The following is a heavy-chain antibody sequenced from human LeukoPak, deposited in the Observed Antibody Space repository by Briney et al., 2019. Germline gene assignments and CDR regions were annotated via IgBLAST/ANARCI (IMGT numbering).Heavy chain of an antibody. V-gene: IGHV3-23*01. CDR3: AKASGFSVLLYAFDI. Sequence: GGSLRLSCAASGFTFSSYAMSWVRQAAGKGLEWVSAISGSGGSTYYADSVKGRFTISRDNSKNTLYLQMNSLRAEDTAVYYCAKASGFSVLLYAFDIWGQGTMVTVSS. J-gene: IGHJ3*02. CDR2: ISGSGGST. D-gene: IGHD3-22*01. CDR1: GFTFSSYA.